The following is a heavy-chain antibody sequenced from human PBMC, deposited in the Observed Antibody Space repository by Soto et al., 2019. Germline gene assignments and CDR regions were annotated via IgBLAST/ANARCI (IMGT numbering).Heavy chain of an antibody. D-gene: IGHD4-4*01. CDR3: ARQNSNDVGYYGMDV. CDR2: INPNSGST. J-gene: IGHJ6*02. V-gene: IGHV1-2*04. Sequence: ASVPVSCKASGFSFTGYYMHWVPQTPGQGLEWMGWINPNSGSTNYAQKFQGLVPMTRDTSISTAYMELGRLRSEDTAVYYCARQNSNDVGYYGMDVWGQGTTVTVSS. CDR1: GFSFTGYY.